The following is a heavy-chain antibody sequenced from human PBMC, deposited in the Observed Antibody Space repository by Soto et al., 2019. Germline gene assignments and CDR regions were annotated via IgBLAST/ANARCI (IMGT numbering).Heavy chain of an antibody. J-gene: IGHJ3*02. D-gene: IGHD3-22*01. CDR2: IRAYNGNS. V-gene: IGHV1-18*01. CDR1: GYTFTSYG. CDR3: ASHYYDSSGYVPCKERDAFEI. Sequence: QVQLVPCGAAVKKPGASVKVSCKASGYTFTSYGLSWVRQAPGHGIEWMEWIRAYNGNSNYAQKLPGRVTMTTDTSTNTAYIEQRSLRSDGTAVYYNASHYYDSSGYVPCKERDAFEIWGQVPMVTVSS.